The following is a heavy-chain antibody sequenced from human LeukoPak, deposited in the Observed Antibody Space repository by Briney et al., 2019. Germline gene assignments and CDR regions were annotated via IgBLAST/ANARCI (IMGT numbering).Heavy chain of an antibody. D-gene: IGHD3-9*01. CDR1: GGTFSSYA. CDR2: IIPIFGTA. J-gene: IGHJ4*02. CDR3: AREGQDYDILTGYFVY. V-gene: IGHV1-69*05. Sequence: SVKVSCKASGGTFSSYAISWVRQAPGQGLEWMGRIIPIFGTANYAQKFQGRVTITTDESTSTAYMELSSLRSEDTAMYYCAREGQDYDILTGYFVYWGQGTLVTVSS.